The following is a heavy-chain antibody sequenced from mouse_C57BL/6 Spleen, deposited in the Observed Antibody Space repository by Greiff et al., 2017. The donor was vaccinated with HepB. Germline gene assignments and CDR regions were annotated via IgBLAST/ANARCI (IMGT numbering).Heavy chain of an antibody. CDR2: IYPGDGDT. J-gene: IGHJ4*01. V-gene: IGHV1-82*01. Sequence: QVQLQQSGPELVKPGASVKLSCKASGYAFSSSWMNWVKQRPGKGLEWIGRIYPGDGDTNYNGKFKGKATLTADKSSSTAYMQLSSLTSEDSAVYFCARQGYYSGSYDYAIDYWGQGTSVTVSS. D-gene: IGHD1-1*01. CDR3: ARQGYYSGSYDYAIDY. CDR1: GYAFSSSW.